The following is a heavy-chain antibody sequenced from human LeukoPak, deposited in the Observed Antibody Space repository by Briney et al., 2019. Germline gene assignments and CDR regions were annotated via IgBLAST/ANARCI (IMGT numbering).Heavy chain of an antibody. CDR2: ISGKADKT. Sequence: GGSLTLSCAASGFTLGSYSMTWVRPTPGKGLAWVSSISGKADKTHYADSVKGRATISRDNYNNSLYLQMNSLRVEDTAVYYCAKGRVAFGGVVVTEFDSWGQGTLVTVSS. CDR1: GFTLGSYS. D-gene: IGHD3-16*02. V-gene: IGHV3-23*01. CDR3: AKGRVAFGGVVVTEFDS. J-gene: IGHJ4*02.